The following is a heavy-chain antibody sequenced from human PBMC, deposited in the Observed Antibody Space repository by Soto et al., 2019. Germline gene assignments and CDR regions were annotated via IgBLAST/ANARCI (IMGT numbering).Heavy chain of an antibody. V-gene: IGHV1-8*01. J-gene: IGHJ5*02. CDR1: GYTFTSYD. Sequence: QVQLVQSGAEVKRPGASVKVSCKASGYTFTSYDINWVRQGTGQGLEWMGWMNPNSDDTGYAQKFQGRVTMTKNTYISTAYMELSSLRSEDTAVYYCARGPRPVFWSSYSRYSWFDPWGQGTLVTISS. D-gene: IGHD3-3*01. CDR2: MNPNSDDT. CDR3: ARGPRPVFWSSYSRYSWFDP.